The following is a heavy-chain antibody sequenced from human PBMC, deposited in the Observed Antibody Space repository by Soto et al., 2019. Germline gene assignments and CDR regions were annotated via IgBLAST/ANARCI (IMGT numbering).Heavy chain of an antibody. D-gene: IGHD3-22*01. CDR1: GGSISSYY. J-gene: IGHJ4*02. Sequence: SETLSLTCTVSGGSISSYYLSWIRQAAGKGLAWIGHIYTTGSTTYNPSLKSRVTMSVDTSKNHVSLKLSSVTAADSAVYYCARDWNYYDTSGSMAGYFDYWGQGTLVTVSS. CDR3: ARDWNYYDTSGSMAGYFDY. CDR2: IYTTGST. V-gene: IGHV4-4*07.